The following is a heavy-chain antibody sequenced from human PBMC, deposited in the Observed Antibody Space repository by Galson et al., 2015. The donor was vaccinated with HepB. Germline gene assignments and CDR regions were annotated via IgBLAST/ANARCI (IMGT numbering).Heavy chain of an antibody. D-gene: IGHD3-10*01. J-gene: IGHJ6*02. V-gene: IGHV3-23*01. CDR2: ITGNGDNT. CDR1: GFTFSNYA. CDR3: AKGLTLVWGLIYYGMDD. Sequence: SLRLSCAASGFTFSNYAMIWVRQAPGKGLEWVSTITGNGDNTYYADSVKGRFTISRDNSKNMLYLQMNSLRVEDTAVYYCAKGLTLVWGLIYYGMDDWGQGTTVTVS.